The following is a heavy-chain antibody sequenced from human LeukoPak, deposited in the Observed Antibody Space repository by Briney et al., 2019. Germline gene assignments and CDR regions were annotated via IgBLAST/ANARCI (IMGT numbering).Heavy chain of an antibody. CDR3: AREINYSQVRGRDY. Sequence: PGGSLSLSCAASGFTFSAYWMNWVRQAPGKGLEWVANIKKDGSIAFYVDSVKGRFTTSRDNAKNSLSLQMNSLRPEDTAVYYCAREINYSQVRGRDYWGQGTLVTVSS. CDR1: GFTFSAYW. D-gene: IGHD3-10*01. V-gene: IGHV3-7*01. CDR2: IKKDGSIA. J-gene: IGHJ4*02.